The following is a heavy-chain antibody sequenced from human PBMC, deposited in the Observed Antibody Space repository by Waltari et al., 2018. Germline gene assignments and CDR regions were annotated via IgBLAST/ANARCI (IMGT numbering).Heavy chain of an antibody. CDR2: ILNVGADR. D-gene: IGHD3-3*01. CDR3: ARQFRSGGGFDFWSNYYVFDY. Sequence: VQLVQSGAEVKKPGEPLRISCQTSGYTFANHWIAIGWVRQVTGKGLEWMGAILNVGADRQCSQSLEVLVNMSGDRSVVTAYRQWSGLKASDTALYYCARQFRSGGGFDFWSNYYVFDYWGQGTLVTVSS. V-gene: IGHV5-51*01. J-gene: IGHJ4*02. CDR1: GYTFANHW.